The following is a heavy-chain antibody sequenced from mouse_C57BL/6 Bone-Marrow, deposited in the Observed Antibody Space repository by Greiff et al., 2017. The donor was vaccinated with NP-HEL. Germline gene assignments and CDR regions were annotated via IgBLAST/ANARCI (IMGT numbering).Heavy chain of an antibody. CDR2: INPNNGGT. CDR1: GYTFTDYY. D-gene: IGHD2-12*01. V-gene: IGHV1-26*01. J-gene: IGHJ2*01. Sequence: EVQLQQSGPELVKPGASVKISCKASGYTFTDYYMNWVKQSPGKSLEWIGDINPNNGGTSYNQKFKGKATLTVDKSSSTAYMELRSLTSEDSAVDYCARGDDDYFDYWGQGTTLTVSS. CDR3: ARGDDDYFDY.